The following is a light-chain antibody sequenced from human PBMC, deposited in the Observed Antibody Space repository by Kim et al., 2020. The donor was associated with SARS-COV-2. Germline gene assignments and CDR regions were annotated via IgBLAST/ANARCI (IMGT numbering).Light chain of an antibody. Sequence: DIQMTQSPSTLSASVGDRVTISCRASQSMSSWLAWYQQKPGKAPKLLIYKAYSLESGVPSRFSGSGSGTEFTLTISSLQPDDFATYYCQHYNSYAWTFGQGTKVDIK. V-gene: IGKV1-5*03. J-gene: IGKJ1*01. CDR1: QSMSSW. CDR3: QHYNSYAWT. CDR2: KAY.